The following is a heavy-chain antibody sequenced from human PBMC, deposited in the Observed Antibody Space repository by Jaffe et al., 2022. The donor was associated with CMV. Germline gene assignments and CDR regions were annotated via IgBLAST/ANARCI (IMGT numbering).Heavy chain of an antibody. V-gene: IGHV4-34*01. Sequence: QVQLQQWGAGLLKPSETLSLTCAVSGGSFSNYHWSWIRQPPGKGLEWIGEINHSGTTSYNPSLKSRVIISLDTSKKHISLKVTSVTAADTAMYYCASNYYDSTTYLYVEGALDSWGQGTLVTVSS. CDR1: GGSFSNYH. D-gene: IGHD3-22*01. CDR3: ASNYYDSTTYLYVEGALDS. J-gene: IGHJ4*02. CDR2: INHSGTT.